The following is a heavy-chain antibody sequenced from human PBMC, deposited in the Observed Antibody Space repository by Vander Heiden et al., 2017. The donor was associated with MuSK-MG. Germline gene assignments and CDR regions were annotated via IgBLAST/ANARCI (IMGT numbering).Heavy chain of an antibody. D-gene: IGHD1-26*01. V-gene: IGHV3-11*01. CDR3: ARAQWFVVGDS. CDR1: GFTLSDYY. CDR2: ISSSGSTT. Sequence: QVQLVESGGGLVKPGGSRRLACTASGFTLSDYYMSWIRQAPGKGLEWVSYISSSGSTTYYADSVKGRFTISRDKARNLLYLQMDSLRGEDTAVYFCARAQWFVVGDSWGQGTLVTVSS. J-gene: IGHJ4*02.